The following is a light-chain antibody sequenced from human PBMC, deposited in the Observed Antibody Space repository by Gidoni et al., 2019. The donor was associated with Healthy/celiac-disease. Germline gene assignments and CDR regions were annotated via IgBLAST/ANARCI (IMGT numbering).Light chain of an antibody. J-gene: IGKJ2*01. CDR1: QDISNY. CDR2: DAS. CDR3: QQYDNLPYT. Sequence: DIQMTQSPSSLSASVGDRDTITCQASQDISNYLNWYQQKPGKAPKLLIYDASNLETGVPSRFSGSGSGTDFTFTISSLQPEDIATYYCQQYDNLPYTFGQXTKLEIK. V-gene: IGKV1-33*01.